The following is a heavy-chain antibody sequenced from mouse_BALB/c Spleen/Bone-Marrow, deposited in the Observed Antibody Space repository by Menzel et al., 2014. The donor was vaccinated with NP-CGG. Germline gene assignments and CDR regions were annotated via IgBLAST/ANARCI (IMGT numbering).Heavy chain of an antibody. CDR2: INPSTGYT. CDR3: ARSGVYDGFSY. D-gene: IGHD1-1*01. J-gene: IGHJ2*01. V-gene: IGHV1-7*01. CDR1: GYTFTSYW. Sequence: QVQLQQSGAELAKPGASVKMSCKASGYTFTSYWIHWVKQRPGQGLEWIGYINPSTGYTEYNQKFKDKATLTADKSSSTAYMQLSSQTSEDSAVYDCARSGVYDGFSYWCQGTTLTISS.